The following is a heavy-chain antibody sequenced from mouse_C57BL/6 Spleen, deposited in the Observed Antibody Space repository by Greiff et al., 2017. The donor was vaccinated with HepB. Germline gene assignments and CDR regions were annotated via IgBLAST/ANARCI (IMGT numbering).Heavy chain of an antibody. CDR2: IYPGDGDT. Sequence: VMLVESGAELVKPGASVKISCKASGYAFSSYWMNWVKQRPGKGLEWIGQIYPGDGDTNYNGKFKGKATLTADKSSSTAYMQLSSLTSEDSAVYFCAREAYDYGRGDYWGQGTSVTVSS. V-gene: IGHV1-80*01. CDR1: GYAFSSYW. CDR3: AREAYDYGRGDY. J-gene: IGHJ4*01. D-gene: IGHD2-4*01.